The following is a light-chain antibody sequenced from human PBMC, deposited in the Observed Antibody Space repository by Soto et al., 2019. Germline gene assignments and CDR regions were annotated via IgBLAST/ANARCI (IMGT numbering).Light chain of an antibody. CDR3: SSYTSSSTLVV. J-gene: IGLJ2*01. Sequence: QSVLTQPASVSGSPGQSITISCTGTSSDVGGYNYVSWYQQHPGKAPELMIYDVSNRPSGVSNRFSGPKSGNTASLTISGLQAEDEADYYCSSYTSSSTLVVFGGGTKVTVL. CDR2: DVS. CDR1: SSDVGGYNY. V-gene: IGLV2-14*01.